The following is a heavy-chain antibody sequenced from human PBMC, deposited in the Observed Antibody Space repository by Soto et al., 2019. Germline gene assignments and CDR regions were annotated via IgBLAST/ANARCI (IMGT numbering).Heavy chain of an antibody. D-gene: IGHD3-10*01. J-gene: IGHJ3*02. CDR1: GYTFPSYG. V-gene: IGHV1-18*01. Sequence: ASVKVSCKASGYTFPSYGITWVRQAPGQGLGWMGWISAYNGNTNYVQKFLGRVSMTTDTSTSTAYMELRSLRYDDTAMYYCARDKELGGAFDIWGQGTMVTVSS. CDR3: ARDKELGGAFDI. CDR2: ISAYNGNT.